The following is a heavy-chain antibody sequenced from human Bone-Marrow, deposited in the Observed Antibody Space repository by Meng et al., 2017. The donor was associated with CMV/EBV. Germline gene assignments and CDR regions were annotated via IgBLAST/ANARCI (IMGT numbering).Heavy chain of an antibody. Sequence: LSLTCAASGFTFSTYAMSWVRQAPGKGLEWVSSISGGSTYYADSRKGRFTISRDNSKNTLHLQMNSLRAEGTAVYYCTTDENGGRRYYYGMDVSVQGTTVTVSS. D-gene: IGHD5-24*01. CDR1: GFTFSTYA. V-gene: IGHV3-38-3*01. CDR3: TTDENGGRRYYYGMDV. J-gene: IGHJ6*02. CDR2: ISGGST.